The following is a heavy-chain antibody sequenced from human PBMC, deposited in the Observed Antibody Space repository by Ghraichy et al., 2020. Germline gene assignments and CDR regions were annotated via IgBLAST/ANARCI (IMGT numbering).Heavy chain of an antibody. CDR1: GGSFSGYY. CDR3: ARGRLYYDFWSGYPTTPNWFDP. CDR2: INHSGST. J-gene: IGHJ5*02. V-gene: IGHV4-34*01. D-gene: IGHD3-3*01. Sequence: GSLNISCAVYGGSFSGYYWSWIRQPPGKGLEWIGEINHSGSTNYNPSLKSRVTISVDTSKNQFSLKLSSVTAADTAVYYCARGRLYYDFWSGYPTTPNWFDPWGQGTLVTVSS.